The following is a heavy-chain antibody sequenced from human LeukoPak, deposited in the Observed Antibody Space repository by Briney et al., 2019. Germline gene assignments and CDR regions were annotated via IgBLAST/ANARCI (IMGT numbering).Heavy chain of an antibody. CDR1: GFRFGSYA. J-gene: IGHJ4*02. CDR2: ITPVTGPT. V-gene: IGHV1-69*13. D-gene: IGHD3-10*01. Sequence: ASVKVSCKTSGFRFGSYAINWLRQAPGQGLEWMGAITPVTGPTNYVQKFQDRVTITAVESTDTAYMEMSGLRSEDTAVFYCATGSHGGGDYWGQGSLVIVSS. CDR3: ATGSHGGGDY.